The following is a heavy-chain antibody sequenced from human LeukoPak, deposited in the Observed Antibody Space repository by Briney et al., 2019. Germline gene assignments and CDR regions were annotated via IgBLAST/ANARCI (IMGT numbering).Heavy chain of an antibody. CDR2: ISSSGSTI. Sequence: SGGSLRLSCAASGLTFSSYEMNWVRPDPGKGLEWVSYISSSGSTIYYADSVKGRFTISRDNAKNSLYLQMNSLRAEDTAVYYCARDWRDSSGKFPNDAFDIWGQGTMVTVSS. V-gene: IGHV3-48*03. CDR3: ARDWRDSSGKFPNDAFDI. D-gene: IGHD3-22*01. J-gene: IGHJ3*02. CDR1: GLTFSSYE.